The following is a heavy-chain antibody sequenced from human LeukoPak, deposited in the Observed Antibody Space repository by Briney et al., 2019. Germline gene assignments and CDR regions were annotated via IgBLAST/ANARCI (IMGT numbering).Heavy chain of an antibody. Sequence: GGSLRLSCAASGFTFSSYAMSWVRQAPGKGLEWVSAISGSGGSTYYADSVKGRFTISRDNSKNTVHLQMNSLRAEDTAVYYCAKSRGYSYQYYFDYWGQGTLVTVSS. CDR1: GFTFSSYA. CDR3: AKSRGYSYQYYFDY. V-gene: IGHV3-23*01. J-gene: IGHJ4*02. CDR2: ISGSGGST. D-gene: IGHD5-18*01.